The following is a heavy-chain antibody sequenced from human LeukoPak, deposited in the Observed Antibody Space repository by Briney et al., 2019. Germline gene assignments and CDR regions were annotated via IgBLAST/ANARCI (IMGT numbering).Heavy chain of an antibody. D-gene: IGHD3-10*02. CDR1: GFTFSSYA. J-gene: IGHJ4*02. CDR2: VSGSGGST. Sequence: GGSLRLSCAASGFTFSSYAMSWVRQAPGKGLEWVSVVSGSGGSTYYADSVKGQFTISRDNSKNTLYLQMNSLRAEDTAVYYCAKDSQGRFGATFGYWGQGTLVTVSS. V-gene: IGHV3-23*01. CDR3: AKDSQGRFGATFGY.